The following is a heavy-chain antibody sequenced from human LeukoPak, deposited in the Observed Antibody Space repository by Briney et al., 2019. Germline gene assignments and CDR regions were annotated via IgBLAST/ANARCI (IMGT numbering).Heavy chain of an antibody. J-gene: IGHJ4*02. V-gene: IGHV4-34*01. CDR3: ARGRGYSSSWYFY. CDR2: INHSGST. CDR1: GGSFSGYY. D-gene: IGHD6-13*01. Sequence: PSETLSLTCAVHGGSFSGYYWSWIRQPPGKGLEWIGEINHSGSTNYNPSLKSRVTISVDTSKNQLSLKLSSVTAADTAVYYCARGRGYSSSWYFYWGQGTLVTVSS.